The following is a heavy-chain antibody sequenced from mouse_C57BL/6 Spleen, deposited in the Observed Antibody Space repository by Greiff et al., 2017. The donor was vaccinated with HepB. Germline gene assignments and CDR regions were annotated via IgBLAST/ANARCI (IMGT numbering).Heavy chain of an antibody. CDR2: ISSGGDYI. Sequence: EVKVEESGEGLVKPGGSLKLSCAASGFTFSSYAMSWVRQTPEKRLEWVAYISSGGDYIYYADTVKGRFTISRDNARNTLYLQMSSLKSEDTAMYYCTREHDYDVAWFAYWGQGTLVTVSA. J-gene: IGHJ3*01. CDR1: GFTFSSYA. D-gene: IGHD2-4*01. V-gene: IGHV5-9-1*02. CDR3: TREHDYDVAWFAY.